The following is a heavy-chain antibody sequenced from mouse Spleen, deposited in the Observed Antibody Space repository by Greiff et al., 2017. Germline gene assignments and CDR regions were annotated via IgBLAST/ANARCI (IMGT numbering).Heavy chain of an antibody. CDR2: ISSGSSTI. V-gene: IGHV5-17*01. J-gene: IGHJ2*01. D-gene: IGHD1-1*01. CDR1: GFTFSDYG. Sequence: EVKLMESGGGLVKPGGSLKLSCAASGFTFSDYGMHWVRQAPEKGLEWVAYISSGSSTIYYADTVKGRFTISRDNAKNTLFLQMTSLRSEDTAMYYCARGDYGISYYFDYWGQGTTLTVSS. CDR3: ARGDYGISYYFDY.